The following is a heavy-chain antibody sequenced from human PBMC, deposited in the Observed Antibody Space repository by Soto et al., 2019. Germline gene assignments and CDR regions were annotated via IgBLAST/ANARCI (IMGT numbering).Heavy chain of an antibody. CDR2: IIPIFGTA. J-gene: IGHJ6*02. Sequence: QVQLVQSGAEVKKPGSSVKVSCKASGGTFSSYAISWVRQAPGQGLEWMGGIIPIFGTANYEQKFQGRVTITADESTSTDSMEQSSLRSEYTAVYYCARNVGYCSSTSCYYWRCDFYFYYYGMDVWGQGTMVTVSS. CDR3: ARNVGYCSSTSCYYWRCDFYFYYYGMDV. CDR1: GGTFSSYA. D-gene: IGHD2-2*01. V-gene: IGHV1-69*01.